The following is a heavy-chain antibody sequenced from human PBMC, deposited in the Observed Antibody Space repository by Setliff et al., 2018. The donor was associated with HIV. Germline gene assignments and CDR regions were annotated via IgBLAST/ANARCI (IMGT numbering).Heavy chain of an antibody. CDR3: ARLRYGSGIPLDV. V-gene: IGHV4-39*01. J-gene: IGHJ6*04. CDR2: RYYSGST. CDR1: GASISSSTDY. D-gene: IGHD3-10*01. Sequence: SETLSLTCTVSGASISSSTDYWGWIRQSPGEGLEWIGSRYYSGSTYQNPSLKSRVTIPVDTSKNQFSLELSSVTAADTAVYYCARLRYGSGIPLDVWGTGISVTVSS.